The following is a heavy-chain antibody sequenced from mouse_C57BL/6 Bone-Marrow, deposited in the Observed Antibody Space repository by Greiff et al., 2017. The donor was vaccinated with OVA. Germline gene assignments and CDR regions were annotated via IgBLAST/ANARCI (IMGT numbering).Heavy chain of an antibody. Sequence: LQESGAELVRPGASVTLSCKASGYTFTDYEMHWVKQTPVHGLEWIGAIDPETGGNAYNQKFKGKAILTADKSSSTAYMKLRSLTSEDSAVYYCTRSSGYGYWGQGTTLTVSS. CDR1: GYTFTDYE. J-gene: IGHJ2*01. V-gene: IGHV1-15*01. D-gene: IGHD3-2*02. CDR2: IDPETGGN. CDR3: TRSSGYGY.